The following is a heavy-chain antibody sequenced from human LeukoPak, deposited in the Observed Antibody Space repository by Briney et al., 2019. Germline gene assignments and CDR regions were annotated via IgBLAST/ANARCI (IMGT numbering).Heavy chain of an antibody. Sequence: ASVKVSCKASGGTFSSYAISWVRQAPGQGLEWMGRIIPILGIANYAQKFQGRVTITADKSTSTAYMELSSLRSEDTAVYYCTRGAAGILLGTWGQGTLVTVSS. V-gene: IGHV1-69*04. CDR2: IIPILGIA. J-gene: IGHJ5*02. D-gene: IGHD6-13*01. CDR1: GGTFSSYA. CDR3: TRGAAGILLGT.